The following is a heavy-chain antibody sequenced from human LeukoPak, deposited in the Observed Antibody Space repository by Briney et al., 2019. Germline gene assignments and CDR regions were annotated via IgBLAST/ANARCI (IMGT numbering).Heavy chain of an antibody. CDR1: GGSISSSSYY. CDR2: IYYSGST. CDR3: ARRESLSGYSL. Sequence: SETLSLXCTVSGGSISSSSYYWGWSRQPPGKGPEWIGSIYYSGSTYYNPSLKSRVTISVDTSKNQFSLKLSSVTAADTAVYYCARRESLSGYSLWGQGTLVTVSS. J-gene: IGHJ4*02. V-gene: IGHV4-39*01. D-gene: IGHD3-22*01.